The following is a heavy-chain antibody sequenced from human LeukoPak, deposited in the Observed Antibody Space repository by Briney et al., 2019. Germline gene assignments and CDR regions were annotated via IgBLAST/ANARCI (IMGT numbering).Heavy chain of an antibody. CDR2: INPSGGST. Sequence: ASVKVSCKASGYTFTSYYMHWVRQAPGQGLEWMGIINPSGGSTSYAQKFQGRVTMTRDMSTSTVYMELSRLRSDDTAVYYCASLIVGATYLDYWGQGTLVTVSS. D-gene: IGHD1-26*01. V-gene: IGHV1-46*01. CDR3: ASLIVGATYLDY. CDR1: GYTFTSYY. J-gene: IGHJ4*02.